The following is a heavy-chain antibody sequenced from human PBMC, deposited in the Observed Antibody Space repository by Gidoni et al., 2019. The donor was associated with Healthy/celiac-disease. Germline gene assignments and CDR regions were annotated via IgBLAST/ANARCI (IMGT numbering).Heavy chain of an antibody. Sequence: QVQLVQSGAEVKKPGASVKVSCKASGYPFTSYYMHWVRQAPGQGLEWMGIINPSGGSTSYAQKFQGRVTMTRDTSTSTVYMELSSLRSEDTAVYYCARSNSSGYYTDYWGQGTLVTVSS. D-gene: IGHD3-22*01. V-gene: IGHV1-46*01. J-gene: IGHJ4*02. CDR1: GYPFTSYY. CDR3: ARSNSSGYYTDY. CDR2: INPSGGST.